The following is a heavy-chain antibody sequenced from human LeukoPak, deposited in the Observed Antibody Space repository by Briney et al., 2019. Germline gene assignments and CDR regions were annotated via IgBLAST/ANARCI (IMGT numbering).Heavy chain of an antibody. V-gene: IGHV3-30*02. CDR2: IRYDGSNK. CDR3: ARIEMSISNGEFDS. CDR1: GFTFSSYG. Sequence: GGSLRLPCAASGFTFSSYGMHWVRQAPGKGLEWVAFIRYDGSNKYYADSVKGRFTISRDNAKNSLFLQMNSLRVEDTAFYYCARIEMSISNGEFDSWGQGTLVTVSS. J-gene: IGHJ4*02. D-gene: IGHD5-24*01.